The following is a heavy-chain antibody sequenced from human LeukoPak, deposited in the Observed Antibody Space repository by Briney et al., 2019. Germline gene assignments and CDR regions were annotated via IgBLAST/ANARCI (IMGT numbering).Heavy chain of an antibody. CDR3: ARALLAGFDP. CDR2: IYHSGST. D-gene: IGHD2-8*02. V-gene: IGHV4-30-2*01. Sequence: SQTLTLTCAVSSGSISSGGYSWSWIRQPPGKGLEWIGYIYHSGSTYYNPSLKSRVTISVDRSKNQFSLKLSSVTAADTAVYYCARALLAGFDPWGQGTLVTVSS. CDR1: SGSISSGGYS. J-gene: IGHJ5*02.